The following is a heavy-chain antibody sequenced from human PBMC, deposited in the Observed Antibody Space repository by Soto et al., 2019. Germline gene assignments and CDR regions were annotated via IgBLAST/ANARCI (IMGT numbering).Heavy chain of an antibody. D-gene: IGHD5-18*01. CDR1: GGSFTGFY. Sequence: QVQVQQWGAGLVKPSETLSLTCAVDGGSFTGFYWSWIRQSPGKGLEWIGEISNSGSTNYNPSLKRRVTISVDTFKNQFSLKLRSVTAADTAVYFCARPHSRGYSYGYFDFWGQGTLVTVSS. CDR2: ISNSGST. V-gene: IGHV4-34*02. J-gene: IGHJ4*02. CDR3: ARPHSRGYSYGYFDF.